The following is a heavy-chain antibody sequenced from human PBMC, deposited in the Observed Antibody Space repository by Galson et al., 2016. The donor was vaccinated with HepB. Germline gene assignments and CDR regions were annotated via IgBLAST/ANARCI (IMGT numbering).Heavy chain of an antibody. CDR3: ARDALLADGDHGWFDP. V-gene: IGHV4-31*03. D-gene: IGHD4-17*01. J-gene: IGHJ5*02. CDR1: GASISSDGYY. Sequence: TLSLTCTVSGASISSDGYYWTWIRQPPGKGLEWIGYIYHSGSTYYNPSVKSRVTISVDTSKNHFSLRLNSVTAADTAVYYCARDALLADGDHGWFDPWGQGTLVTVSS. CDR2: IYHSGST.